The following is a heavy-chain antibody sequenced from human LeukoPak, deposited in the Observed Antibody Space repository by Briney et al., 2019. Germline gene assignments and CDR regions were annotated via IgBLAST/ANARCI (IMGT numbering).Heavy chain of an antibody. CDR2: IIPIFGTA. CDR1: GGTFSSYA. V-gene: IGHV1-69*05. CDR3: ASPPLHCSSTSCYGYFDY. Sequence: ASVKVSCKASGGTFSSYAISWVRQAPGQGLEWMGGIIPIFGTANYAQKFQGRVTITTDESTSTAYMELSSLRSEDTAVYYCASPPLHCSSTSCYGYFDYWGQGTPVTVSS. J-gene: IGHJ4*02. D-gene: IGHD2-2*01.